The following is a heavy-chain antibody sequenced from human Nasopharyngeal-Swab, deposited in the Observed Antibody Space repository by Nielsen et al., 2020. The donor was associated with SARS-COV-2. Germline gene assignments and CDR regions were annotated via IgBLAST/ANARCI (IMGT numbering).Heavy chain of an antibody. D-gene: IGHD6-13*01. CDR2: ISSSSSYI. Sequence: GESLKISCAASGFTFSSYSMNWVRQAPGKGLEWVSSISSSSSYIYYADSVKGRFTISRDNAKNSLYLQMNSPRAEDTAVYYCAKEEYSSSWYIGDYWGQGTLVTVSS. CDR1: GFTFSSYS. V-gene: IGHV3-21*01. J-gene: IGHJ4*02. CDR3: AKEEYSSSWYIGDY.